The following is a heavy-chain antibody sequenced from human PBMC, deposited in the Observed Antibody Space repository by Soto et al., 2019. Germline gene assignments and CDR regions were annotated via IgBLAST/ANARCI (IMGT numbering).Heavy chain of an antibody. CDR3: AKLSSVPTAILNWFDP. D-gene: IGHD2-21*02. CDR2: FSGNDGGR. V-gene: IGHV3-23*01. Sequence: GGSLRLSCVASGFAFSSYSLSWVRQSPGKGLEWVSTFSGNDGGRFYADSVKGRFTMSRDNSKNTLHLQINNLSPEDTAIYYCAKLSSVPTAILNWFDPWGQGTLVTVSS. CDR1: GFAFSSYS. J-gene: IGHJ5*02.